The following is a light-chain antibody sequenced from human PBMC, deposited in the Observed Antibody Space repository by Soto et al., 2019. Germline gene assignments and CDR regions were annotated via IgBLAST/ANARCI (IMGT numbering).Light chain of an antibody. CDR1: NSDIDEYNF. J-gene: IGLJ2*01. CDR3: SAYAGNTYVV. Sequence: QSVLTQPPSASGSPGQSVTISCTGTNSDIDEYNFVSWYQHHSGKAPKLLIYEVTKRPSGVPDRFSGSKSGNTASLTVSGLRTEDEADYFCSAYAGNTYVVFGGGTKVTVL. V-gene: IGLV2-8*01. CDR2: EVT.